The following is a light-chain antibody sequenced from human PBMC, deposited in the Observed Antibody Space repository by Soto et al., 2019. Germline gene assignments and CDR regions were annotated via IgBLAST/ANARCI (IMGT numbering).Light chain of an antibody. Sequence: EIVLTQSPAILSVSPGERATLSCRASQSISRSLAWYQQKPGQAPRLLISDASTRATGIPAGFSGSGSGTEFTLTISSLQSEDFALYYGHQYKSWPPGTFGQGTKVDIK. CDR3: HQYKSWPPGT. CDR1: QSISRS. J-gene: IGKJ2*01. CDR2: DAS. V-gene: IGKV3-15*01.